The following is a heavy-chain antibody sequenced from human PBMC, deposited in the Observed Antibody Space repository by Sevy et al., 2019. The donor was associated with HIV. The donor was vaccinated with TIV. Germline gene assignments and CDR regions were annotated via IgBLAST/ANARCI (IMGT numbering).Heavy chain of an antibody. CDR2: ISHDGNYK. CDR1: GFTFSNYD. J-gene: IGHJ4*02. D-gene: IGHD2-21*02. CDR3: ARLFSCGGDCYYLDY. V-gene: IGHV3-30-3*01. Sequence: GGSLRLSCTASGFTFSNYDMHWVRQAPGKGLDWVAVISHDGNYKSCADSVKDRFSISRDNFKNTLHLKMNSLRVEDTAVYFCARLFSCGGDCYYLDYWGQGALVTVSS.